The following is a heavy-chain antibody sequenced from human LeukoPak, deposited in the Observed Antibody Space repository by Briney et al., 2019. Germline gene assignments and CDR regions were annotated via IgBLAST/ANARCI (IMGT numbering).Heavy chain of an antibody. CDR1: GYTFTSYD. Sequence: ASVKVSCKASGYTFTSYDINWVRQATGQGLEWMGWMNPNSGNTGYAQKFQGRVTMTRNTSISTAYMELSSLRSEDTAVYYCARIRFLEFENWFDPWGQGTLVTVSS. D-gene: IGHD3-3*01. V-gene: IGHV1-8*01. CDR3: ARIRFLEFENWFDP. J-gene: IGHJ5*02. CDR2: MNPNSGNT.